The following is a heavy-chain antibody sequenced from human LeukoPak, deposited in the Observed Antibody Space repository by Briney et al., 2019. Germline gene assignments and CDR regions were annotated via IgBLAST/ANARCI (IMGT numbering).Heavy chain of an antibody. CDR1: GFSFSNYE. CDR3: ARGSTPAVDYDFWSGYYWSPYYYYYMDV. V-gene: IGHV3-48*03. CDR2: ITASSTTI. D-gene: IGHD3-3*01. Sequence: GGSLRLSCAASGFSFSNYEMNWVRQAPGKGLEWISYITASSTTIYYADSVKGRFTISRDNAKNSLYLQMNSLRAEDTALYYCARGSTPAVDYDFWSGYYWSPYYYYYMDVWGKGTTVTVSS. J-gene: IGHJ6*03.